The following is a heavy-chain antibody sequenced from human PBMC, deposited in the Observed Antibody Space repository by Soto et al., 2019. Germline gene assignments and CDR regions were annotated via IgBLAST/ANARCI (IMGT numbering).Heavy chain of an antibody. J-gene: IGHJ4*02. CDR3: ARVTVAGRNGDYYFDY. CDR1: GYTFTSYY. CDR2: INPSGGST. V-gene: IGHV1-46*01. D-gene: IGHD6-19*01. Sequence: ASVKVSCKASGYTFTSYYMPWVRQAPGQGLEWMGIINPSGGSTSYAQKFQGRVTMTRDTSTSTVYMELSSLRPEDTAVYYCARVTVAGRNGDYYFDYCGEGTRVTVSS.